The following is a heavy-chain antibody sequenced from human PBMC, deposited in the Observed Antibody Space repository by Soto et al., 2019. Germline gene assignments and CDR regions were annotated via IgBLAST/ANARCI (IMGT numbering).Heavy chain of an antibody. J-gene: IGHJ4*02. V-gene: IGHV4-4*02. D-gene: IGHD1-7*01. CDR2: IYRTGST. Sequence: SETLSLTRAVSGGSFTSNNWWTWVRQPPGQGLEWIGEIYRTGSTNYNPSLKSRVTISLDKSENQFSLKVTSLTAADTAVYYCASRDPGTSVDYWGQGTLVTVSS. CDR1: GGSFTSNNW. CDR3: ASRDPGTSVDY.